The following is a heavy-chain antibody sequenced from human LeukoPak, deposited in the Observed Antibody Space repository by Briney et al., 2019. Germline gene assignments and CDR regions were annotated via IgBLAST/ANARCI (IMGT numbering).Heavy chain of an antibody. Sequence: SETLSLTCTISGASIDSYYWSWIRQPPGKGLEWIGYIYYSGTTNYSPSLKRRVTISVDTSKNQFSLKLSSVTAADTAVYYCARWGPAGYVFDYWGQGTLVTVSS. V-gene: IGHV4-59*12. J-gene: IGHJ4*02. CDR2: IYYSGTT. CDR1: GASIDSYY. D-gene: IGHD3-9*01. CDR3: ARWGPAGYVFDY.